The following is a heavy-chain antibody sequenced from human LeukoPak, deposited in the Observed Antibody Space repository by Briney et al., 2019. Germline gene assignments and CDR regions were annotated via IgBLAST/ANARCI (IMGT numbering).Heavy chain of an antibody. V-gene: IGHV4-59*01. J-gene: IGHJ4*02. Sequence: PSETLSLTCTVSGGSISSYYWSWIWQPPGKGLEWIGYIYYSGSTNYNPSLKSRVTISVDTSKNQFSLKLSSVTAADTAVYYCARAGDFWSGPYFDYWGQGTLVTVSS. CDR3: ARAGDFWSGPYFDY. CDR2: IYYSGST. D-gene: IGHD3-3*01. CDR1: GGSISSYY.